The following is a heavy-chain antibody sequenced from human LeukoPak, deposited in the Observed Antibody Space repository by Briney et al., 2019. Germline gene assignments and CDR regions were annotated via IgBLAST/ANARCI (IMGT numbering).Heavy chain of an antibody. CDR2: ISYDGSNK. Sequence: PGGSLRLSCAASGFTFSSYGMHWVRQAPGQGLEWVAVISYDGSNKYYADSVKGRFTISRDNSKNTLYLQMNSLRAEDTAVYYCAKESYGAPGYWGQGTLVTVSS. CDR1: GFTFSSYG. CDR3: AKESYGAPGY. D-gene: IGHD4-17*01. V-gene: IGHV3-30*18. J-gene: IGHJ4*02.